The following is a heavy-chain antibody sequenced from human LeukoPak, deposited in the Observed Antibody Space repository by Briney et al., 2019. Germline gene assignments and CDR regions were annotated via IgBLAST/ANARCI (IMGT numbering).Heavy chain of an antibody. CDR2: TRKKANSYTT. CDR1: GFSFSDHY. V-gene: IGHV3-72*01. Sequence: QPGGSLRLSCAASGFSFSDHYMDWVRQAPGKGLEWVGRTRKKANSYTTEYAASVKGRFTISRDDSKNSLYLQMNSLKTEDTAVYYCARVPGTTFLLSYMDVRGKGTTVTVSS. J-gene: IGHJ6*03. D-gene: IGHD1-7*01. CDR3: ARVPGTTFLLSYMDV.